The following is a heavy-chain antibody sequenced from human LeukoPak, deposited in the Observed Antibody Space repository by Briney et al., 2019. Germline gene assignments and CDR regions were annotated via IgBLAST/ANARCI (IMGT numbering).Heavy chain of an antibody. CDR2: IKQDGSEK. CDR1: GSTFSSYW. D-gene: IGHD6-13*01. CDR3: ARVYLSQQLVPGLDY. Sequence: GRSLRLSCAASGSTFSSYWMTWVRQAPGKGLEWVANIKQDGSEKYYVDSVKGRFTISRDNAKNSLYLQMNSLRAEDTALYYCARVYLSQQLVPGLDYWGQGTPVTVSS. J-gene: IGHJ4*02. V-gene: IGHV3-7*03.